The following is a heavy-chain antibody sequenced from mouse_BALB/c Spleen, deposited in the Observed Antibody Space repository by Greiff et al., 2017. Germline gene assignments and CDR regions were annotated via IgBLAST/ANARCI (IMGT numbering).Heavy chain of an antibody. J-gene: IGHJ4*01. CDR3: ARHYGSSYGYAMDY. Sequence: QVQLQQSGAELMKPGASVKISCKATGYTFSSYWIEWVKQRPGHGLEWIGEILPGSGSTNYNEKFKGKATFTADTSSNTAYMQLSSLTSEDSAVYYCARHYGSSYGYAMDYWGQGTSVTVSS. V-gene: IGHV1-9*01. CDR2: ILPGSGST. CDR1: GYTFSSYW. D-gene: IGHD1-1*01.